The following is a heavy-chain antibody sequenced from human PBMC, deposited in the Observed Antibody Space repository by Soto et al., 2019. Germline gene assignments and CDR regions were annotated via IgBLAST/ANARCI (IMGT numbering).Heavy chain of an antibody. V-gene: IGHV4-34*01. CDR3: ARCSDFWSGYPWFDP. CDR2: INHSGST. J-gene: IGHJ5*02. D-gene: IGHD3-3*01. Sequence: SETLSLTCAVYGGSFSGYYWSWIRQPPGKGLEWIGEINHSGSTNYNPSLKSRVTISVDTSKNEFSLNLSSVTAADTAVYYCARCSDFWSGYPWFDPWGQGTLVTVSS. CDR1: GGSFSGYY.